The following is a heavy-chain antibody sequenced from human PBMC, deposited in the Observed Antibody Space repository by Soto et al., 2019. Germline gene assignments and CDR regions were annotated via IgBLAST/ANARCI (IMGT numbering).Heavy chain of an antibody. V-gene: IGHV1-46*01. CDR3: AGVGESYCGSRSSFGY. CDR1: GYTFTSHY. J-gene: IGHJ4*02. D-gene: IGHD3-10*01. CDR2: INPSGGST. Sequence: ASVKVSCKASGYTFTSHYMHWVRQAPGQGLEWMGIINPSGGSTSYAQKFQGRVTMTRDTSTSTVYMELSSLRSEDTAVYYCAGVGESYCGSRSSFGYWDQGTLVTVSS.